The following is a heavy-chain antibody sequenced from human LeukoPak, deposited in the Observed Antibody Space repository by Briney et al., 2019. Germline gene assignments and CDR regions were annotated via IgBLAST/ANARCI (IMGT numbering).Heavy chain of an antibody. CDR3: ARVGLRSSFDY. CDR1: GFTFSSYE. J-gene: IGHJ4*02. D-gene: IGHD3-10*01. V-gene: IGHV3-48*03. CDR2: ISSSGSTI. Sequence: PGGSLRLSCAASGFTFSSYEMNWVRQAPGKGLEWVSYISSSGSTIYYADSVKGRFTISRDNAKNSLYLQMNSLRAEDTAVYYCARVGLRSSFDYWGQGTLVTVSS.